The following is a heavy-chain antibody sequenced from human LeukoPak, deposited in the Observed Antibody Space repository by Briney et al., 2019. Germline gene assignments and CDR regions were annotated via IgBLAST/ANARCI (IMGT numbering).Heavy chain of an antibody. CDR3: AKDPYSSGWYGIDYFDY. CDR2: ISGSGGST. J-gene: IGHJ4*02. Sequence: GGSLRLSCAASGFTFSSYAMSWVRQAPGKGREWVSAISGSGGSTYYADSVKGRVTNSRDNSKNTLYLQMNSLRAEDTAVYFCAKDPYSSGWYGIDYFDYWDQGTLVTVSS. D-gene: IGHD6-19*01. V-gene: IGHV3-23*01. CDR1: GFTFSSYA.